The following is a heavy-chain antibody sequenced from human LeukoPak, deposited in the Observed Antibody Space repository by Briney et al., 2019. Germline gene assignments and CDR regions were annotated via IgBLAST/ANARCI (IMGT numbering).Heavy chain of an antibody. J-gene: IGHJ4*02. Sequence: GGSLRLSCAVSGFTFSNYAMTWVRQAPGKGLQWLSSISGGGGSTYYAASVKGRFTISRDNAKNTLYLQMNSLRAEDTAVYYCATPRGSGSYLAFDYWGQGTLVTVSS. D-gene: IGHD1-26*01. CDR3: ATPRGSGSYLAFDY. CDR1: GFTFSNYA. CDR2: ISGGGGST. V-gene: IGHV3-23*01.